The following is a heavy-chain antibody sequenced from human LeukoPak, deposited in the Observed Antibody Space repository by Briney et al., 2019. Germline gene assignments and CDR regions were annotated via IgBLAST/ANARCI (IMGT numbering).Heavy chain of an antibody. D-gene: IGHD3-3*01. J-gene: IGHJ4*02. V-gene: IGHV3-30*02. CDR3: VKDQGECPGSRCYLRFLEY. CDR2: VRYDQSAT. Sequence: GGSLRLSCAASGFNYSIYGMHWVRQAPGKGLEWVTFVRYDQSATVYADSVQGRFAISRDNSKNTVYLQMNSLRVEDTALYFCVKDQGECPGSRCYLRFLEYWGQGTLVIVSS. CDR1: GFNYSIYG.